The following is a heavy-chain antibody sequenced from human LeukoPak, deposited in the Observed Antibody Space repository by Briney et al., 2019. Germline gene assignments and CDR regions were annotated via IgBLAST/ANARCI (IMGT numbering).Heavy chain of an antibody. D-gene: IGHD6-13*01. CDR2: IFHGGSA. CDR3: ARGRGQQLFDY. J-gene: IGHJ4*02. CDR1: GDSITSGPYS. Sequence: SQTLSLTCAVSGDSITSGPYSWNWIRQSPGKALEWIGHIFHGGSANHNPSLYSRVTISLDMSNNQLSLSLTSVTAADTAVYFCARGRGQQLFDYWGQGILVAVSS. V-gene: IGHV4-30-2*06.